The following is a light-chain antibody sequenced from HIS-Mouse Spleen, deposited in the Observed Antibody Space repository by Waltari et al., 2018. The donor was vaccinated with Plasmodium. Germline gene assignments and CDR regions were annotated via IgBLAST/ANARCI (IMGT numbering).Light chain of an antibody. CDR3: QQRSNWPPLT. Sequence: EIVLSQSPATLSLSPGERATPSCRASQSVSSSLAWYQQKPGQAPRLLIYDASNRATGSPARFSGSGSGTDFTLTISSLEPEDFAVYYCQQRSNWPPLTFGGGTKVEIK. V-gene: IGKV3-11*01. CDR2: DAS. CDR1: QSVSSS. J-gene: IGKJ4*01.